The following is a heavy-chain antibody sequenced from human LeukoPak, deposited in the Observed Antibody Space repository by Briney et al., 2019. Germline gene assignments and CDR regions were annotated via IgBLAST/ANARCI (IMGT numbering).Heavy chain of an antibody. CDR1: GFTVSSNY. Sequence: GGSLRLSCAPSGFTVSSNYMSWVRQSPGKGLEWVSAISDSGGSTYYADSVKGRFTISRDNSKNTLYLQMNSLRAEDTAVYYCAKDGSGTYYYYFDYWGQGPLVTVSS. J-gene: IGHJ4*02. CDR3: AKDGSGTYYYYFDY. D-gene: IGHD3-10*01. CDR2: ISDSGGST. V-gene: IGHV3-23*01.